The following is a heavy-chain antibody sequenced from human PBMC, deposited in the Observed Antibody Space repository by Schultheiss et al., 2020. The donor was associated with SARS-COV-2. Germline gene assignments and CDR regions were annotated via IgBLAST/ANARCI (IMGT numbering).Heavy chain of an antibody. CDR2: IYYSGST. V-gene: IGHV4-31*03. D-gene: IGHD2-2*01. CDR1: GGSISSGGYY. J-gene: IGHJ6*03. Sequence: SQTLSLTCTVSGGSISSGGYYWSWIRQHPGKGLEWIGYIYYSGSTYYNPSLKSRVTISVDTSKNQFSLKLSSVTAADTAVYYCARDVVVPAAKGRYYYYMDVWGKGTTVTVSS. CDR3: ARDVVVPAAKGRYYYYMDV.